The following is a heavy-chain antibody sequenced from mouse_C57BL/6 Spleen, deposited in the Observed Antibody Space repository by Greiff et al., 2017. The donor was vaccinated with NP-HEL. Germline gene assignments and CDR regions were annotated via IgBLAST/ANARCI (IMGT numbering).Heavy chain of an antibody. CDR1: GYTFTSYW. V-gene: IGHV1-52*01. CDR2: IDPSDSET. J-gene: IGHJ3*01. D-gene: IGHD1-1*01. Sequence: QVQLQQPGAELVRPGSSVKLSCKASGYTFTSYWMHWVKQRPIQGLEWIGNIDPSDSETHYNQKFKDKAKLTVDKSSSTAYMQLSSLTSEDSAVYYCAGGGSSSFAYWGQGTLVTVSA. CDR3: AGGGSSSFAY.